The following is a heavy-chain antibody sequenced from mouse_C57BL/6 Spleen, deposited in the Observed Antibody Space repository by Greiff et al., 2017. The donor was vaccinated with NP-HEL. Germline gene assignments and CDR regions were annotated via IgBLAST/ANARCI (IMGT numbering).Heavy chain of an antibody. Sequence: VQLQQPGAELVKPGASVKLSCKASGYTFTSYWMHWVKQRPGQGLEWIGMIHPNSGSTNYNEKFKSKATLTVDKSSSTAYMQLSSLTSEDSAVYYCARPGSSKQGFAYWGQGTLVTVSA. V-gene: IGHV1-64*01. J-gene: IGHJ3*01. CDR2: IHPNSGST. D-gene: IGHD1-1*01. CDR1: GYTFTSYW. CDR3: ARPGSSKQGFAY.